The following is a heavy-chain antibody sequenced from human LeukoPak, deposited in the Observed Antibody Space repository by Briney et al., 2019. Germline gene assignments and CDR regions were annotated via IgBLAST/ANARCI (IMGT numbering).Heavy chain of an antibody. CDR3: ARDKGGSRTFDY. J-gene: IGHJ4*02. Sequence: SETLSLTCTVSSGSISSGDYYWSWIRQHPGKGLEWIGYINFSGSTYHNPSLKSRVTISVDTSKNQFSLRLSSVTAADTAVYYCARDKGGSRTFDYWGQGTLVTVSS. D-gene: IGHD6-13*01. CDR1: SGSISSGDYY. V-gene: IGHV4-31*03. CDR2: INFSGST.